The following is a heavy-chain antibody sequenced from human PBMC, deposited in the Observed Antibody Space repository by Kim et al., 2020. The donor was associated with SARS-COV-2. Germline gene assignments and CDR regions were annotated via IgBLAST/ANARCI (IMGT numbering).Heavy chain of an antibody. CDR1: GYTFTSYD. CDR2: MNPNSGNT. V-gene: IGHV1-8*01. D-gene: IGHD2-2*01. CDR3: ARGPECSSFSCSCWFDP. Sequence: ASVKVSCKASGYTFTSYDINWVRQANGQGLEWMGWMNPNSGNTGYAQKFQGRVTMTRNTSISTAYMELSSLRSEDTALYYCARGPECSSFSCSCWFDPWGQGTLVTVSS. J-gene: IGHJ5*02.